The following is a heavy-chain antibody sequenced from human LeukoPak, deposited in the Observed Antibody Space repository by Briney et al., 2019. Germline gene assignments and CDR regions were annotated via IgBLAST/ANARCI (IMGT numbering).Heavy chain of an antibody. J-gene: IGHJ3*02. CDR1: GFTFSSYA. CDR2: ISSNGGST. Sequence: GGSLRLSCAASGFTFSSYAMHWVRQAPGKGLEYVSAISSNGGSTYYANSVKGRFTISRDNSKNTLYLQLGSLRTEDMAVYYCARAGTHSSDYYYPAFDIWGQGTMVTVSS. CDR3: ARAGTHSSDYYYPAFDI. D-gene: IGHD3-22*01. V-gene: IGHV3-64*01.